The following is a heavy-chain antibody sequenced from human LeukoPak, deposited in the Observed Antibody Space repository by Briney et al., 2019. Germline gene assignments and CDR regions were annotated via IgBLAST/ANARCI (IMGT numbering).Heavy chain of an antibody. V-gene: IGHV3-11*04. J-gene: IGHJ6*03. CDR2: ISSSGSTI. D-gene: IGHD5-18*01. Sequence: PGGSLRLSCAASGFTFSDYYMSWIRQAPGKGLEWVSYISSSGSTIYYADSVKGRFTISRDNAKNSLYLQMNSLRAEDTAVYYCARDNRAAMVSYYYYYYMDVWGKGTTVTVSS. CDR3: ARDNRAAMVSYYYYYYMDV. CDR1: GFTFSDYY.